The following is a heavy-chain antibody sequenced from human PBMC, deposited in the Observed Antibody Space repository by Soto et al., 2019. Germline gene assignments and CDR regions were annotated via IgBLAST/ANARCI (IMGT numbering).Heavy chain of an antibody. J-gene: IGHJ6*02. CDR3: ARQRPTDGRWEFANYYGMDV. CDR2: VYYSGSI. V-gene: IGHV4-31*03. Sequence: SETLSLTCTVSGASISSSGYYWSWIRQHPGKGLEWIGYVYYSGSIYSNPSLKSRVTISMDRSKNQSSLKLTSVTAADTAVYYCARQRPTDGRWEFANYYGMDVWGQGTPVTVSS. D-gene: IGHD1-26*01. CDR1: GASISSSGYY.